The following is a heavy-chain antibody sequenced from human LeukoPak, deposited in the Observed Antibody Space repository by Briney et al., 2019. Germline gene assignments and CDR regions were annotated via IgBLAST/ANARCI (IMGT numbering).Heavy chain of an antibody. CDR2: ISGNNNYI. Sequence: GGSLRLSCAVSGFTFSSYSMNWVRQAPGKGLEWVSSISGNNNYIYYADSVGGRFTISRDNARDSLFLQMDSLRAEDTAVYYCARDPHNPGPIDYWGQGTLVTVSS. J-gene: IGHJ4*02. CDR1: GFTFSSYS. V-gene: IGHV3-21*01. CDR3: ARDPHNPGPIDY.